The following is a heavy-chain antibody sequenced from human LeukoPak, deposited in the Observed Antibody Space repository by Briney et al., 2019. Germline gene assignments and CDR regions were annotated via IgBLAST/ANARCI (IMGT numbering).Heavy chain of an antibody. CDR1: GFTFSSYS. D-gene: IGHD3-10*01. CDR3: ARVSFTMVRGVSFDY. V-gene: IGHV3-21*01. J-gene: IGHJ4*02. CDR2: ISSSSSYI. Sequence: GGSLRLSCAASGFTFSSYSMNWVRQAPGKGLEWVSSISSSSSYIYYADSVKGRFTISRDNAKNSLYLQMNSLRAEDTAVYYCARVSFTMVRGVSFDYWGQGTLVTVSS.